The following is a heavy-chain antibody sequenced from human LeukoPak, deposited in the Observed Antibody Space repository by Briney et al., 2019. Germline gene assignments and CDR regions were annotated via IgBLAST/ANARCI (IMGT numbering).Heavy chain of an antibody. D-gene: IGHD6-13*01. CDR1: GDTVSSNSAA. J-gene: IGHJ4*02. Sequence: SQTLSLTCAVSGDTVSSNSAAWNWIRQSPSRGLEWLGRTYYRSNWYNDYAVSVKSRITINPDTSKNQFSLQLNSVTPEDTAVYYCARDSVAAAGPLDYWGQGTLVTVSS. CDR3: ARDSVAAAGPLDY. V-gene: IGHV6-1*01. CDR2: TYYRSNWYN.